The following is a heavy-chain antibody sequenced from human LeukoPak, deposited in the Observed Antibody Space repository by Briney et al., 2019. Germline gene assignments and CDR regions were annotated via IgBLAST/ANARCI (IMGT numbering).Heavy chain of an antibody. Sequence: GSLRLSCAASGFTFRDYYMSWIRQAPGKGLEWISYISSSAGTIHYVDSVNGRFTISRDNAKNSLYLQMDSLRVEDTAVYYCATSVTRRRLDWFIDLWGRGTLVSVSS. CDR1: GFTFRDYY. J-gene: IGHJ2*01. V-gene: IGHV3-11*04. CDR3: ATSVTRRRLDWFIDL. D-gene: IGHD4-17*01. CDR2: ISSSAGTI.